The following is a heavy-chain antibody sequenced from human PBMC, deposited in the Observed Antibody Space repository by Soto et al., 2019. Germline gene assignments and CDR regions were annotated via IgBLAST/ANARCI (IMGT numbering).Heavy chain of an antibody. J-gene: IGHJ4*02. V-gene: IGHV4-39*01. D-gene: IGHD3-16*02. Sequence: SETLSLTCTVSGGSIISSSYYWGWIRQPPGKGLEWIGSIYYSGSTYYNPSLKSRVTISVDTSKNQFSLKLSSVTAADTAVYYCAIRLRLGELSFLSYFDYWGQGTLVTVSS. CDR2: IYYSGST. CDR3: AIRLRLGELSFLSYFDY. CDR1: GGSIISSSYY.